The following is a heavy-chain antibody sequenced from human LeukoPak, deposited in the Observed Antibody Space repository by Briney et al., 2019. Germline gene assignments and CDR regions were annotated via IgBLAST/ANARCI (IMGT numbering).Heavy chain of an antibody. Sequence: PGGSLRLSCAASGFTFNNYAMSWVRQTPGKGLEWVSAISGSGGSTYYADSVKGRFIISRDNSKNTLYLQMYSLRAEDTAVYYCVRGHYYHYMDVWGKGTTVTVSS. CDR2: ISGSGGST. CDR3: VRGHYYHYMDV. CDR1: GFTFNNYA. V-gene: IGHV3-23*01. J-gene: IGHJ6*03.